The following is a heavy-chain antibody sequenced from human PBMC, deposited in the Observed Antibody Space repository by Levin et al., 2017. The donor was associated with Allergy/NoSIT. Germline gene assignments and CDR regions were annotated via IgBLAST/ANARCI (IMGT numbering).Heavy chain of an antibody. Sequence: AASVKVSCKVSGYTFSDSFIHWVQQAPEKGLEWMGLIDPEDGKTIYADMFQGRITITADTSIDTVYMEMSSLRSEDTAIYYCATDSFDGNSPGHWFDPWGQGTLVTVSS. D-gene: IGHD4-23*01. CDR2: IDPEDGKT. CDR3: ATDSFDGNSPGHWFDP. V-gene: IGHV1-69-2*01. J-gene: IGHJ5*02. CDR1: GYTFSDSF.